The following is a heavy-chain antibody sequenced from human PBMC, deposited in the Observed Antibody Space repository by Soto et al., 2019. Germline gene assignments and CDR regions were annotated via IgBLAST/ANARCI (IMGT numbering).Heavy chain of an antibody. CDR2: IYWDDDK. V-gene: IGHV2-5*02. Sequence: SGPTLVNPTQTLTLTCTFSGFSLSTSGVGVGWIRQPPGKALEWLALIYWDDDKRYSPSLKSRLTITKDTSKNQVVLTMTNMDPVDTATYYCASSSSAGGNFHYYYYMDVWGKGTTVTVSS. CDR3: ASSSSAGGNFHYYYYMDV. D-gene: IGHD6-6*01. CDR1: GFSLSTSGVG. J-gene: IGHJ6*03.